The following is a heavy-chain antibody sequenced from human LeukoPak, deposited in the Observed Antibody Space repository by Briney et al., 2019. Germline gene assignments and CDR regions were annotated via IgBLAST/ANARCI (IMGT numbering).Heavy chain of an antibody. CDR2: IYYSGST. D-gene: IGHD6-19*01. CDR1: GGSISSYY. Sequence: KPSETLSLTCTVSGGSISSYYWSWIRQAPGKGLEWIGYIYYSGSTNYNPSLKSRVTISVDTAKNQFSLRLSSVTAADTAVYYCARHRGPYSSGSYFFDYWGQGTLVTVSS. V-gene: IGHV4-59*08. CDR3: ARHRGPYSSGSYFFDY. J-gene: IGHJ4*02.